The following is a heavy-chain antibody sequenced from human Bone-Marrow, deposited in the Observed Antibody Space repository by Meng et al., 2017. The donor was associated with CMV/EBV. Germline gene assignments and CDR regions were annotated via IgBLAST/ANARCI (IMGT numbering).Heavy chain of an antibody. CDR3: ARDAGNGRLTVDY. D-gene: IGHD6-13*01. J-gene: IGHJ4*02. CDR1: GYTFNTYG. Sequence: QVFLGQTVVGMKEPGASVKVSCKSSGYTFNTYGISWFRQAPGQGLEWMGWISGDHGNTNYAQNFQDRVSMTTDTSTSTVYMELSSLRSDDTAVYYCARDAGNGRLTVDYWGQGTLVTVSS. CDR2: ISGDHGNT. V-gene: IGHV1-18*01.